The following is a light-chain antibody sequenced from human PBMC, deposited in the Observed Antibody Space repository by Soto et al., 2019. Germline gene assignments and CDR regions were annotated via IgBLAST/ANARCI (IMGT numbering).Light chain of an antibody. CDR3: QVWDSSSAIV. V-gene: IGLV3-21*03. J-gene: IGLJ2*01. CDR1: NIGSKS. Sequence: SYELTQPPSMSVAPGKTARIACGGRNIGSKSVHWYQQKPGQAPVVVVSYDSDRPSGIPERCSGSNSGNTATLTISRVEAGDEADYYCQVWDSSSAIVFGGGTKLTVL. CDR2: YDS.